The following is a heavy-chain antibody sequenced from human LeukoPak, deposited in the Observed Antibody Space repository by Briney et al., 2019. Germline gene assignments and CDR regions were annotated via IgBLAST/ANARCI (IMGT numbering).Heavy chain of an antibody. Sequence: GGSLRLSCAASGFTFSSYWMSWVRQAPGKGLEWVANIKQDGSEKYYVDSVKGRFTISRDNAKNSLYLQMNSLRAEDTAVYYCARGGGYCSGGSCYSYYFDYWGQGTLVTVSS. D-gene: IGHD2-15*01. J-gene: IGHJ4*02. V-gene: IGHV3-7*01. CDR3: ARGGGYCSGGSCYSYYFDY. CDR2: IKQDGSEK. CDR1: GFTFSSYW.